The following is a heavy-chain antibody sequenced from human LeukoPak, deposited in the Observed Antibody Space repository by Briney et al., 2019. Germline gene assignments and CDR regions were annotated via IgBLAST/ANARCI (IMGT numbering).Heavy chain of an antibody. J-gene: IGHJ6*02. CDR2: ISGSGGST. CDR1: GFTFNTYA. V-gene: IGHV3-23*01. D-gene: IGHD3-9*01. Sequence: PGGSLRLSCAASGFTFNTYAMSWVRQAPGKGLEWVSAISGSGGSTYYADSVKGRFTISRDNSKNTLYLQMNSLRAEDTAVYYCAKSRYPGYYDILTGYYNYYGMDVWGQGTTVTVSS. CDR3: AKSRYPGYYDILTGYYNYYGMDV.